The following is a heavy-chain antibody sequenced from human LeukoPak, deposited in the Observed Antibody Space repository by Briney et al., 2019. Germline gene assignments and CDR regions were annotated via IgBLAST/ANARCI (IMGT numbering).Heavy chain of an antibody. Sequence: SETLSLTCTVSGGSISSYYWSWIRQPPGKGLEWIGYIYYSGSTNYNPSLKSRVTISVDTSKNQFSLKLSSVTAADTAVYYCARGRSPYSSGWFASYNWYFDLWGRGIMVTVSS. CDR1: GGSISSYY. J-gene: IGHJ2*01. CDR3: ARGRSPYSSGWFASYNWYFDL. V-gene: IGHV4-59*08. D-gene: IGHD6-19*01. CDR2: IYYSGST.